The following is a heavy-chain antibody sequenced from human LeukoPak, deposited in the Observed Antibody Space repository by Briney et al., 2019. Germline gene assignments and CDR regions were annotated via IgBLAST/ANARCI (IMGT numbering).Heavy chain of an antibody. D-gene: IGHD1-26*01. V-gene: IGHV4-59*08. CDR2: IYYSGST. CDR1: DGSISGYY. CDR3: ARVVGATTSSYYGMDV. Sequence: SSETLSLTCTVSDGSISGYYWSWIRQPPGKGLEWIGYIYYSGSTNYNPSLKSRVTTSVDTSKNQFSLKLSSVTAADTAVYYCARVVGATTSSYYGMDVWGQGTTVTVSS. J-gene: IGHJ6*02.